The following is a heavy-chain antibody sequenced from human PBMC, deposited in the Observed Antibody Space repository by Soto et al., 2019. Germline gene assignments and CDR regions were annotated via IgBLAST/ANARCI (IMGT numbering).Heavy chain of an antibody. CDR3: AKGALGYCSGGSCYVPDY. D-gene: IGHD2-15*01. J-gene: IGHJ4*02. CDR2: ISYDGSNK. CDR1: GFTFSSYG. Sequence: HLGGSLRLSCAASGFTFSSYGMHWVRQAPGKGLEWVAVISYDGSNKYYADSVKGRFTISRDNSKNTLYLQMNSLRAEDTAVYYCAKGALGYCSGGSCYVPDYWGQGTLVTVSS. V-gene: IGHV3-30*18.